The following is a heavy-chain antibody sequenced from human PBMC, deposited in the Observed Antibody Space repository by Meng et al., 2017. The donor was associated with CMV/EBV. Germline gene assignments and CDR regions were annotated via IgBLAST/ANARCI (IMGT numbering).Heavy chain of an antibody. D-gene: IGHD6-13*01. J-gene: IGHJ4*02. V-gene: IGHV3-43D*03. CDR1: GFTFDDYA. Sequence: GSLKISCAASGFTFDDYAMHWVRQAPGKGLEWVSLISWDGGSTYYADSVKGRFTISRDNSKNSLYLQLNSLRAEDTALYYCATQQLVHRDYWGQGTLVTVLL. CDR2: ISWDGGST. CDR3: ATQQLVHRDY.